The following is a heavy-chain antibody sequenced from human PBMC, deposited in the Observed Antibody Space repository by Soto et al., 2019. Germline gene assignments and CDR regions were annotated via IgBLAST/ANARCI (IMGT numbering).Heavy chain of an antibody. CDR3: TTPVSSYGLYYYYGMDV. J-gene: IGHJ6*02. CDR1: GFTFSNAW. Sequence: GGSLRLSCAASGFTFSNAWMSWVRQAPGKGLEWVGRIKNKTDGGTTDYAAPVKGRFTISRDDSKNTLYLQMNSRKTEDTAVYYCTTPVSSYGLYYYYGMDVWGQGTTVTVSS. V-gene: IGHV3-15*01. D-gene: IGHD5-18*01. CDR2: IKNKTDGGTT.